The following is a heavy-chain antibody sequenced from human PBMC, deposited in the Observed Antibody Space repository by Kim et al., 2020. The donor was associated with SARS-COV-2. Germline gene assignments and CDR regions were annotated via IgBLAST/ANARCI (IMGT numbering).Heavy chain of an antibody. CDR3: ARHYSPYIAVAAFDI. CDR1: GGSISSSSYY. J-gene: IGHJ3*02. V-gene: IGHV4-39*01. D-gene: IGHD6-19*01. Sequence: SETLSLTCTVSGGSISSSSYYWGWIRQPPGKGLEWIGSIYYSGSTSYNPSLKSRVTISVDTSKNQFSLKLSSVTAADTAVYYCARHYSPYIAVAAFDIWGQGTIVTVSS. CDR2: IYYSGST.